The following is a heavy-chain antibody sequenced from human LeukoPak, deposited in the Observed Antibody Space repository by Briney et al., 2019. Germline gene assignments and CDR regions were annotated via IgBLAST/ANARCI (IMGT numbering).Heavy chain of an antibody. J-gene: IGHJ6*02. D-gene: IGHD1-26*01. CDR1: GDSVSSNSAA. CDR2: TYYRSKWYN. V-gene: IGHV6-1*01. CDR3: ARDRLEVGATSPYYYYGMDV. Sequence: SQTLSLTCAISGDSVSSNSAAWNWIRPSPSRGLEWLGRTYYRSKWYNDYAVSVKSRITINPDTSKNQFSLQLNSVTPEDTAVYYCARDRLEVGATSPYYYYGMDVWGQGTTVTVSS.